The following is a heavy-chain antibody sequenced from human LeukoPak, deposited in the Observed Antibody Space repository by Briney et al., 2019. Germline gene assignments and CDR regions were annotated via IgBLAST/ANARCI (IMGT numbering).Heavy chain of an antibody. Sequence: GGSLRLSCEASGFTFTSYAMHWVRQAPGKGLEWVSSISASGSGTFYTDSMSGRFTISRHHAKKTLFLQMKNLRLGDTALYYCAKGRDTSGRQNFDFWGQGTLVIVSS. CDR3: AKGRDTSGRQNFDF. CDR1: GFTFTSYA. J-gene: IGHJ4*02. D-gene: IGHD6-19*01. V-gene: IGHV3-23*01. CDR2: ISASGSGT.